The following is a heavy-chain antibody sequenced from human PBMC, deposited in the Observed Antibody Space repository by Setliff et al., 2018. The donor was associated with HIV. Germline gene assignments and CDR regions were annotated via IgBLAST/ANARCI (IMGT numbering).Heavy chain of an antibody. J-gene: IGHJ4*02. CDR1: GGSISTSNYY. D-gene: IGHD2-21*02. CDR2: IYYSGST. CDR3: ARLSGDYYYFDY. Sequence: KTSETLSLTCILSGGSISTSNYYWGWIRQPPGKGLEWIGSIYYSGSTYYTPSLKSRVTISVDTSKNQFSLKLSSVTAADTAVYYCARLSGDYYYFDYWGQGTLVTVS. V-gene: IGHV4-39*01.